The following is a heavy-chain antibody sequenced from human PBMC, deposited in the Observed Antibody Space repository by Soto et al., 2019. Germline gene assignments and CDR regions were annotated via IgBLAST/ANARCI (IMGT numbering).Heavy chain of an antibody. V-gene: IGHV1-8*01. CDR3: ARGQGYCSSTSCYDGYYYYYYMDV. D-gene: IGHD2-2*01. CDR2: MNPNSGNT. CDR1: GYTFTSYD. J-gene: IGHJ6*03. Sequence: QVQLVQSGAEVKKPGASVKVSCKASGYTFTSYDINWVRQATGQGLEWMGWMNPNSGNTGYAQKFQDRVTMTRNTSISTAYMELSSLRSEDTAVYYCARGQGYCSSTSCYDGYYYYYYMDVWGKGTTVTVSS.